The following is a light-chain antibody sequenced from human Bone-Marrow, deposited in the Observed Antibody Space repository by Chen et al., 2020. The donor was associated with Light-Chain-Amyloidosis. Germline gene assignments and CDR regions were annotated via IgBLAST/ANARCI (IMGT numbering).Light chain of an antibody. CDR1: NIGSTS. V-gene: IGLV3-21*02. J-gene: IGLJ3*02. Sequence: SYVLTQPSSVSVAPGQTATFACGGNNIGSTSVHWYQPTPGQAPLLVVYDDSDRPSGIPERLSGSNSGNTATLTISRVEAGDEADYYCQVWDRSSDRPVFGGGTKLTVL. CDR2: DDS. CDR3: QVWDRSSDRPV.